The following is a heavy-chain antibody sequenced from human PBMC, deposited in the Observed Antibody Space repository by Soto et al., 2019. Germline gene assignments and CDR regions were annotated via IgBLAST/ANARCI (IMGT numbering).Heavy chain of an antibody. CDR3: ARVLYYDSSGYSSPFDY. V-gene: IGHV3-21*01. D-gene: IGHD3-22*01. CDR2: ISSSSSYI. J-gene: IGHJ4*02. Sequence: GSLRLSCAASGFTFSSYSMNWVRQAPGKGLEWVSSISSSSSYIYYADSVKGRFTISRDSARNSLYLQMNSLRAEDTAVYYCARVLYYDSSGYSSPFDYWGQGTLVTVSS. CDR1: GFTFSSYS.